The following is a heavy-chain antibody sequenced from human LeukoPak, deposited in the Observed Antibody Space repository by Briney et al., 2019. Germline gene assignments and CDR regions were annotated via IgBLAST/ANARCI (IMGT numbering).Heavy chain of an antibody. V-gene: IGHV1-18*01. Sequence: ASVNVSCKSSVDTFSIYSISWVRQAPGQGLEGMGWINPYNGNTNYAQDLQGRVTITTDTSTSTAYMDLRSLRSDDTAVYYCARVIMVRGVIERWFAPWGEGTLVTVSS. CDR1: VDTFSIYS. D-gene: IGHD3-10*01. CDR3: ARVIMVRGVIERWFAP. CDR2: INPYNGNT. J-gene: IGHJ5*02.